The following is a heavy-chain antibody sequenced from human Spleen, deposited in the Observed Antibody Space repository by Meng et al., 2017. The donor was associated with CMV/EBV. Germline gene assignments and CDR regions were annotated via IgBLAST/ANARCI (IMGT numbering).Heavy chain of an antibody. CDR2: INHSGST. CDR3: ARGVGY. Sequence: QVQLQQWGAGLLKPAEPLSLTCAVYGGSFSGYYWCWIRQPPGKGLEWIGEINHSGSTNYNPSLKSRVTISVDTSKNQFSLKLSSVTAADTAVYYCARGVGYWGQGTLVTVSS. V-gene: IGHV4-34*01. J-gene: IGHJ4*02. CDR1: GGSFSGYY.